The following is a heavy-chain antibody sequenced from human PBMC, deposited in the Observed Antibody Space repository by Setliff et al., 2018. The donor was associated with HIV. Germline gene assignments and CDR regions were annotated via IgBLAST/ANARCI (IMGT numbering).Heavy chain of an antibody. CDR1: DSAMDSYY. J-gene: IGHJ3*01. D-gene: IGHD3-9*01. V-gene: IGHV4-59*12. CDR3: AKISPRGYSDITTGRLTDPFDV. CDR2: IYWTGKT. Sequence: SETLSLTCTVSDSAMDSYYWSWVRQSPGRGLEYIGYIYWTGKTDYNPSLKSRVTVSLDTSGNQFSLKLNSVTGADTAVYYCAKISPRGYSDITTGRLTDPFDVWGPGTMVTVSS.